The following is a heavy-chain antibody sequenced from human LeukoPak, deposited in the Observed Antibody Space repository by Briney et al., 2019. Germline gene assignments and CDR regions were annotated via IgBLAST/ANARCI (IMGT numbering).Heavy chain of an antibody. V-gene: IGHV3-30*02. J-gene: IGHJ1*01. CDR3: ARAPSEVGGYYPEYFRH. CDR2: IRYDGSNK. CDR1: GFTFSSYG. Sequence: GGSLRLSCAASGFTFSSYGMHWVRQAPGKGLEWVAFIRYDGSNKYYADSVKGRFTISRDNAKNTVSLQMDSLRAEDTGVYYCARAPSEVGGYYPEYFRHWGQGTLVTVSS. D-gene: IGHD3-22*01.